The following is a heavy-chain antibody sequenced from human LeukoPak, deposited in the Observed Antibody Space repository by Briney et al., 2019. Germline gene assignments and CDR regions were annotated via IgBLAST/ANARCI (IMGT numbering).Heavy chain of an antibody. Sequence: GGSLRLSCAASGFAFDDYAMHWVRQAPGKGLEWVSGISWNSGTIGHADSVKGRFTISRDNAKDSLYLQMNSLRTDDTALYYCARGLEKGYSYGIDYWGQGTLVTVSS. D-gene: IGHD5-18*01. CDR3: ARGLEKGYSYGIDY. CDR2: ISWNSGTI. CDR1: GFAFDDYA. V-gene: IGHV3-9*01. J-gene: IGHJ4*02.